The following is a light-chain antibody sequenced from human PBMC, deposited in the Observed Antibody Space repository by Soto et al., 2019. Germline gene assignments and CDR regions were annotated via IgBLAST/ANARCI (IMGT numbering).Light chain of an antibody. CDR2: DNN. Sequence: QSVLTQPPSVSAAPGQKVTISCSGSSSNIGNNYVSWYQQLPGTAPKLLIYDNNKRPSGIPDRYSGSKSGTSATLGITGLKTGDEADYYCGTWDSSLSAWLFGTGTKVTVL. J-gene: IGLJ1*01. CDR1: SSNIGNNY. CDR3: GTWDSSLSAWL. V-gene: IGLV1-51*01.